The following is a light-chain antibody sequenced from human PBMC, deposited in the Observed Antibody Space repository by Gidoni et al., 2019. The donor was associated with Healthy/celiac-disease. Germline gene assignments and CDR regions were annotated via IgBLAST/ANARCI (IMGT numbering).Light chain of an antibody. CDR3: QQRSNWPWT. Sequence: LVLTQSPATLSSSPGERATLSCRASQSLSSYLAWYQQKPGQAPRLLIYDASNRATGIPARFSGSGSGTDFTLTISSLEPEDFAVYYCQQRSNWPWTFGQGTKVEIK. J-gene: IGKJ1*01. CDR1: QSLSSY. V-gene: IGKV3-11*01. CDR2: DAS.